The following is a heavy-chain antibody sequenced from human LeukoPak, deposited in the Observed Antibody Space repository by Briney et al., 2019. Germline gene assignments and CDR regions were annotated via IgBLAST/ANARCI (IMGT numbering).Heavy chain of an antibody. CDR1: GYTFTSYA. Sequence: SVKVSCKASGYTFTSYAISWVRQAPGQGLEWMGGIIPIFGTANYAQKFQGRVTITADKSTSTAYMELSSLRSEDTAVYYCARETPDRDSGSPPDYWGQGTLVTVSS. D-gene: IGHD1-26*01. CDR2: IIPIFGTA. CDR3: ARETPDRDSGSPPDY. V-gene: IGHV1-69*06. J-gene: IGHJ4*02.